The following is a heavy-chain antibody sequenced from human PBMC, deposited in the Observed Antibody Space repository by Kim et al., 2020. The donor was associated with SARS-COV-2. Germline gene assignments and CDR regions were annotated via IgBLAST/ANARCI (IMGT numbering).Heavy chain of an antibody. Sequence: GGSLRLSCAASRINFNNYVMSWVRQAPGKGLEWVSSINDNGIGTYYADSVKGRFTISRDNSKNTLYLQMNSLRADDTAVYYCTKSLGGGGVFTAYWGQGTLVTVSS. V-gene: IGHV3-23*01. J-gene: IGHJ4*02. D-gene: IGHD3-10*01. CDR2: INDNGIGT. CDR1: RINFNNYV. CDR3: TKSLGGGGVFTAY.